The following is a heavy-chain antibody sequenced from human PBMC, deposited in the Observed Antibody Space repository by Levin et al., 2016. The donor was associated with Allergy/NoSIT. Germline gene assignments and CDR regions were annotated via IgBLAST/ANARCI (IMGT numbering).Heavy chain of an antibody. D-gene: IGHD5-12*01. CDR2: IIPIFGTA. Sequence: WVRQAPGQGLEWMGGIIPIFGTANYAQKFQGRVTITADESTSTAYMELSSLRSEDTAVYYCARFQYSGYDSYYYYGMDVWGQGTTVTVSS. CDR3: ARFQYSGYDSYYYYGMDV. J-gene: IGHJ6*02. V-gene: IGHV1-69*01.